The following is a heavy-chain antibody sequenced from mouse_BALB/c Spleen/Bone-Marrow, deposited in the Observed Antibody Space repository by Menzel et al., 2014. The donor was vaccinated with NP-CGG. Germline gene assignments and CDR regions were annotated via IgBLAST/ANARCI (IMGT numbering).Heavy chain of an antibody. CDR1: GYTFTSYW. Sequence: VKLMESGAELVKPGASVKLSCKASGYTFTSYWMYWVIQRPGQGLEWIGEINPRSGRTNYNEKFKSRATLTVDKSSSTAYMQLSSLTSEDSAVYYCARGLYGAMDYWGQGTSVTFSS. D-gene: IGHD1-1*01. CDR2: INPRSGRT. CDR3: ARGLYGAMDY. J-gene: IGHJ4*01. V-gene: IGHV1S81*02.